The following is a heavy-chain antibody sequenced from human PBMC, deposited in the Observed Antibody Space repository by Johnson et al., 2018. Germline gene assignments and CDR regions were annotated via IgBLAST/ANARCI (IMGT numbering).Heavy chain of an antibody. CDR2: ISDDGRNK. V-gene: IGHV3-30*03. J-gene: IGHJ1*01. CDR3: ARARMPYGDYLEYFQH. Sequence: QVQLVESGGGVVQPGRSLRLSCAASGFTFSNYGMHWVRQAPGKGLEWVAVISDDGRNKYYADSVKGRFTISRDNSKNTLYLQMNSLRAEDTAVYYCARARMPYGDYLEYFQHWGQGTLVTVSS. D-gene: IGHD4-17*01. CDR1: GFTFSNYG.